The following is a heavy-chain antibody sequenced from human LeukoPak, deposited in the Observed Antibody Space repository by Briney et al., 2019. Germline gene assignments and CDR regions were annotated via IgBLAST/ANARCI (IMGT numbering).Heavy chain of an antibody. Sequence: GGSLRLSCAASGFTFSNYYMSWIRQTPGKGLEWLSYISGSGGDIHYADSAKGRFTISRDNAKNSLYLQMNSLRAEDTAMYYCARDIRAVGVTLYFDYWGQGILVTVTS. V-gene: IGHV3-11*01. D-gene: IGHD1-26*01. CDR3: ARDIRAVGVTLYFDY. CDR2: ISGSGGDI. CDR1: GFTFSNYY. J-gene: IGHJ4*02.